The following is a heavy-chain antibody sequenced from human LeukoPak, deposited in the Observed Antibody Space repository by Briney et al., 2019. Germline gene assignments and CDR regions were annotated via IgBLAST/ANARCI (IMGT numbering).Heavy chain of an antibody. Sequence: SETLSLTCTVSGGSISSSSYYWGWIRQPPGKGLEWIASIYYSANTYYNASLKSRVTISVDTSKNQFSLRLSSVTAADTAVYYCARHLAVAGTWGQGTLVTVSS. J-gene: IGHJ4*02. CDR2: IYYSANT. D-gene: IGHD6-19*01. CDR3: ARHLAVAGT. CDR1: GGSISSSSYY. V-gene: IGHV4-39*01.